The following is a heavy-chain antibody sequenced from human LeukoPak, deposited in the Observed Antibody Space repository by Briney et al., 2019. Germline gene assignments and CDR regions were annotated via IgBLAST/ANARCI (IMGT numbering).Heavy chain of an antibody. V-gene: IGHV3-74*03. CDR3: ARPSYYYYYGMDV. CDR1: GFTFSNYW. J-gene: IGHJ6*02. CDR2: IDNAGSIT. Sequence: GGSLRLSCAASGFTFSNYWIHWVRQAPGKGLVWVSRIDNAGSITTYADSVKGRFTISRDNSKNTLYLQMNSLRAEDTAVYYCARPSYYYYYGMDVWGQGTTVTVSS.